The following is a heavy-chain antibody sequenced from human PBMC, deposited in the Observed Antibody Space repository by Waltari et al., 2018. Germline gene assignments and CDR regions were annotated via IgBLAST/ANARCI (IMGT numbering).Heavy chain of an antibody. CDR3: AKDAFGNTYLDH. CDR2: ASFDGSTT. J-gene: IGHJ5*02. V-gene: IGHV3-30*18. CDR1: GFSISHFG. Sequence: QVQLVESGGGVVQPGMSLRLSCAASGFSISHFGMHWVRQAPGKGLEWVALASFDGSTTYYADSVRGRFTISRDNSKNTLYLDINTLRVDDTAIYYCAKDAFGNTYLDHWGQGTLVTVSS. D-gene: IGHD3-10*01.